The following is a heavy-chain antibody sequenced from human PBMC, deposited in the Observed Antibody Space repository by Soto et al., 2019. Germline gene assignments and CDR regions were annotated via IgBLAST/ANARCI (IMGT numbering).Heavy chain of an antibody. CDR2: ISYDGSNK. CDR1: GFTFSSYG. Sequence: QVQLVESGGGVVQPGRSLRLSCAASGFTFSSYGMHWVRQAPGKGLEWVAVISYDGSNKYYADSVKGRFTISRDNSKNKLYLQMNSLRAEDTAVYYCAKEDQDLIDYWGQGTLVTVSS. CDR3: AKEDQDLIDY. J-gene: IGHJ4*02. V-gene: IGHV3-30*18.